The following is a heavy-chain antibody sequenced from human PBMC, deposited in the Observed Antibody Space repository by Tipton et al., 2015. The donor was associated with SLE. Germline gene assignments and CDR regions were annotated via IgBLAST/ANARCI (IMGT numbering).Heavy chain of an antibody. CDR1: GGSISSYY. CDR3: ARGAGPTVNFDY. J-gene: IGHJ4*02. V-gene: IGHV4-59*01. CDR2: IYYSGST. Sequence: LRLSCTVSGGSISSYYWSWIRQPPGKGLEWIGYIYYSGSTNYNPSLKSRVTIPVDTSKNQFSLKLSSVTAADTAVYYCARGAGPTVNFDYWGQGTLVTVSS. D-gene: IGHD4-11*01.